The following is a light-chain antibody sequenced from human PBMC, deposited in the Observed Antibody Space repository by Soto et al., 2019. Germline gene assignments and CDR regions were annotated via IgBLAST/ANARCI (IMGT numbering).Light chain of an antibody. CDR1: QSLQHSNGYNY. CDR3: MQALQTPA. J-gene: IGKJ1*01. Sequence: DIVMTQSPLSLPVTPGEPASISCRSSQSLQHSNGYNYLDWYVQKPGQSPQILIYLASNRASGVPERFSGSGSGKDFTLKISRVEAEDVGTYYCMQALQTPAFGQGTKVEIK. CDR2: LAS. V-gene: IGKV2-28*01.